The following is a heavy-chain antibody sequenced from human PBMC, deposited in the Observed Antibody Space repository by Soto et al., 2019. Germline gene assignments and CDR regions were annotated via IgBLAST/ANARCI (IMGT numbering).Heavy chain of an antibody. CDR1: GGFIRNYY. J-gene: IGHJ1*01. D-gene: IGHD1-1*01. V-gene: IGHV4-59*01. Sequence: QVQLQESGPGLVKPSETLSLTCTVSGGFIRNYYWSWIRQPPGKGLEWIGFIYYSGNTNYNPSLKSRVTISVDTSKNQFSLKMTSVTAADTAVYYCAVTTATEYFHYWGQGTLVTVSS. CDR2: IYYSGNT. CDR3: AVTTATEYFHY.